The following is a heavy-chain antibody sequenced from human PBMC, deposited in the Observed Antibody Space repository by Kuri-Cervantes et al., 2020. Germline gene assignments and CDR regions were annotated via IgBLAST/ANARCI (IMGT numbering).Heavy chain of an antibody. Sequence: ASVKVSCKASGYTFTTYYIHWVRQAPGQGLEWMGIINPSDGSTTYAQKFQGRVTMTRDTFTSTVYMELSSLRSEDTAVYYCAKLRIAAAGFDYWGLGTLVTVSS. CDR3: AKLRIAAAGFDY. J-gene: IGHJ4*02. CDR2: INPSDGST. CDR1: GYTFTTYY. V-gene: IGHV1-46*01. D-gene: IGHD6-13*01.